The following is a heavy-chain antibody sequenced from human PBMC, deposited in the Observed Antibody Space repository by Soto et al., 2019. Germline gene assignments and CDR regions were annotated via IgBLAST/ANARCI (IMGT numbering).Heavy chain of an antibody. J-gene: IGHJ6*02. Sequence: SVKVSCKASVGTFSSYAISWVRQAPGQGLEWMGGINPIFGTANYAQKFQGRVTITPDKHTRTAYMELSSLTSEDTAVCYCAGSVASRPSRGWKYYYCGMDVWGQGTTVTVSS. V-gene: IGHV1-69*06. CDR2: INPIFGTA. CDR1: VGTFSSYA. D-gene: IGHD6-6*01. CDR3: AGSVASRPSRGWKYYYCGMDV.